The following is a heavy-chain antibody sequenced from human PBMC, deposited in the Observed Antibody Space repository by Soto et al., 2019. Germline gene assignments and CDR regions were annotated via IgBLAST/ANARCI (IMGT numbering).Heavy chain of an antibody. CDR1: GDKFDNFW. CDR3: ARRRNRVGAPFDS. J-gene: IGHJ4*02. D-gene: IGHD1-26*01. Sequence: GESLKISCQGSGDKFDNFWIGWVRQMPEKALEWMGMIYFGDSSVRYSPSFQGQVTISADKSVSTAYLQWSSLKGSDAATYYCARRRNRVGAPFDSWGQGTLVTV. CDR2: IYFGDSSV. V-gene: IGHV5-51*01.